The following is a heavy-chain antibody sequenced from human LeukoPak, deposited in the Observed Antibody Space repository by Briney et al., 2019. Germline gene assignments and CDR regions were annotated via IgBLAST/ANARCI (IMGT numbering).Heavy chain of an antibody. Sequence: QSGGSLRLSCAASGFTFNSYSMHWVRQAPGKGLEWVTAISDDETYKFYADSVKGRFTISRDNAKNTLYLQMNTLRAEDTAVYYCARAPYFDWLLGSTDYYYMDVWGKGTTVTISS. CDR3: ARAPYFDWLLGSTDYYYMDV. CDR2: ISDDETYK. CDR1: GFTFNSYS. D-gene: IGHD3-9*01. V-gene: IGHV3-30-3*01. J-gene: IGHJ6*03.